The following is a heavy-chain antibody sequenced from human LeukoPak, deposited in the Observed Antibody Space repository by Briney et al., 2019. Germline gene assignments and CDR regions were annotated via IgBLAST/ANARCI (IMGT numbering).Heavy chain of an antibody. V-gene: IGHV4-39*01. CDR2: FYFSGNA. CDR1: GDSISSSSYY. J-gene: IGHJ3*02. CDR3: ARQHEILTGYAFDI. D-gene: IGHD3-9*01. Sequence: SETLSLTCTVSGDSISSSSYYWGWIRQPPGKGLEWIRSFYFSGNAYYNPSLESRITVSVDTSQNPFSLNLASVTAAHMAVYYCARQHEILTGYAFDIWGRGAMVTVSS.